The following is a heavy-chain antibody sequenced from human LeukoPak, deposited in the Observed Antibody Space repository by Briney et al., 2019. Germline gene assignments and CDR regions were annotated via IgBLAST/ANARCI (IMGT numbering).Heavy chain of an antibody. CDR1: GFTFISYA. CDR3: AKDSGSGYSYGYWDY. V-gene: IGHV3-23*01. D-gene: IGHD5-18*01. CDR2: ISGSGGST. J-gene: IGHJ4*02. Sequence: GGSLRLSCAASGFTFISYAMSWVRQAPGEGLEWVSAISGSGGSTYYADSVKGRFTISRDNSKNTLYLQMNSLRAEDTAVYYCAKDSGSGYSYGYWDYWGQGTLVTVSS.